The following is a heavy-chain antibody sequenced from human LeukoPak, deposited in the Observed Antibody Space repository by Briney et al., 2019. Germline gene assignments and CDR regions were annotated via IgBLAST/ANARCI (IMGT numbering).Heavy chain of an antibody. D-gene: IGHD2-2*01. Sequence: GGSLTLSCPASGFTFSSFSMNWVRQAPGKGLEWVASISNTSSYIYYADSVKGRFTISRDKDKNSVYLQMTSLRAEETAVYYCARESGSRSYYYYMDVWGKGTTVTVSS. CDR2: ISNTSSYI. CDR1: GFTFSSFS. V-gene: IGHV3-21*01. J-gene: IGHJ6*03. CDR3: ARESGSRSYYYYMDV.